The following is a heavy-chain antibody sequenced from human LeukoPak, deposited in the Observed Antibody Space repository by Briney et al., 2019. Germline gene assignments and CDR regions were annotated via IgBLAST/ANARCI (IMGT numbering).Heavy chain of an antibody. J-gene: IGHJ6*03. D-gene: IGHD1-26*01. CDR3: ARLRVGATGYYYYYMDV. V-gene: IGHV1-8*03. CDR1: GYTFTNYD. Sequence: ASVKVSCKASGYTFTNYDIHWVRQATGQGLEWMGWMNPYSGNTGYAQNFQGRITITRNTSISTAYMELSSLRSEDTAVYYCARLRVGATGYYYYYMDVWGKGTTVTVSS. CDR2: MNPYSGNT.